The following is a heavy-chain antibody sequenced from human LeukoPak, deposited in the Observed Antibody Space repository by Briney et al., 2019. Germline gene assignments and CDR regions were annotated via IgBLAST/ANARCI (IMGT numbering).Heavy chain of an antibody. CDR1: GGSISSSSYY. CDR3: ARNFREISSGYYYPLDY. Sequence: SETLSLTCTVSGGSISSSSYYWGWIRQPPGKGLEWIGSIYYSGSTYYNPSLKSRVTISVDTSKNQFSLELSSVTAADTAVYYCARNFREISSGYYYPLDYWGQGTLVTVSS. V-gene: IGHV4-39*01. J-gene: IGHJ4*02. D-gene: IGHD3-22*01. CDR2: IYYSGST.